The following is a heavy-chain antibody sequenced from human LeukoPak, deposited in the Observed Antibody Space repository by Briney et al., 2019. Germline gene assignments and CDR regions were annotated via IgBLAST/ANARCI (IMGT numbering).Heavy chain of an antibody. CDR1: GYTFTSYD. Sequence: ASVKVSCKASGYTFTSYDINWVRQATGQGLEWMGWMNPNSGNTGYAQKFQGRVTMTTDTSTSTAYMELRSLRSDDTAVYYCAREYYYDSSGPDYWGQGTLVTVSS. V-gene: IGHV1-8*01. D-gene: IGHD3-22*01. CDR3: AREYYYDSSGPDY. CDR2: MNPNSGNT. J-gene: IGHJ4*02.